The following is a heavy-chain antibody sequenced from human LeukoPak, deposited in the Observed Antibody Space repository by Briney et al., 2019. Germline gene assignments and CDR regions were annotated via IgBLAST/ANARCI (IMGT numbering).Heavy chain of an antibody. CDR1: GFTFSSYE. Sequence: PGGSLRLSCAASGFTFSSYEMNWVRQAPGKGLEWVSYISSSSSTIYYADSVKGRFTISRDNAKNSLYLQMNSLRAEDTAVYYCARNYGDNYYYYYMDVWGKGTTVTVSS. J-gene: IGHJ6*03. CDR2: ISSSSSTI. CDR3: ARNYGDNYYYYYMDV. D-gene: IGHD4-17*01. V-gene: IGHV3-48*03.